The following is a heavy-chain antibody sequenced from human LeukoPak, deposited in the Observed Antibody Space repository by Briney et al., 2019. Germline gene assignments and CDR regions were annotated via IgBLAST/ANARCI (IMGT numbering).Heavy chain of an antibody. D-gene: IGHD1-26*01. CDR2: IYPTGST. CDR3: ARAESGSYPFDY. V-gene: IGHV4-38-2*02. Sequence: SETLSLTCTVSGYSISSGYYWGWIRQPPGKGLEWIGNIYPTGSTYYNPSLKSRVTISVDTSKNQFSLKLSSVTAADAAVYYCARAESGSYPFDYWGQGTLVSVS. CDR1: GYSISSGYY. J-gene: IGHJ4*02.